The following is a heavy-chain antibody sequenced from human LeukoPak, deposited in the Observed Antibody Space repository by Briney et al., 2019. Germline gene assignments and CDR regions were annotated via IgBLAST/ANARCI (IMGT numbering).Heavy chain of an antibody. V-gene: IGHV1-2*02. Sequence: ASVKVSCKASGYTFTGYYMHWVRQAPGQGLEWMGWINPNSGGTNYAQKFQGRVTMTRDKSTSTAYMELSSLRSEDTAVYYCARDHIILVAVAGTGWFDPWGQGTLVTVSS. CDR3: ARDHIILVAVAGTGWFDP. CDR2: INPNSGGT. J-gene: IGHJ5*02. CDR1: GYTFTGYY. D-gene: IGHD6-19*01.